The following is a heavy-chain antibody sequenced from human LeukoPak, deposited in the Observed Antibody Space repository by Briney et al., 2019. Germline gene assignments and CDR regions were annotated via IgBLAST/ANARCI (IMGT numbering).Heavy chain of an antibody. CDR1: GFTFSSYS. J-gene: IGHJ6*02. V-gene: IGHV3-21*01. D-gene: IGHD5-18*01. CDR2: ISSSSSYI. CDR3: ARPLVDTAMELKTEDYCYYYGMDV. Sequence: GGSLRLSCAASGFTFSSYSMNWVRQAPGKGLEWVSSISSSSSYIYYADSVKGRFTISRDNAKNSLYLQMNSLRAEDTAVYYCARPLVDTAMELKTEDYCYYYGMDVWGQGTTVTVSS.